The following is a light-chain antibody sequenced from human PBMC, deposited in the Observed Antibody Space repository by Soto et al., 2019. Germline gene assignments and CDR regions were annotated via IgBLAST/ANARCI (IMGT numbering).Light chain of an antibody. J-gene: IGKJ4*01. V-gene: IGKV1-17*01. Sequence: DIQMTQSPSSLSASVGDRVTITCRASQGIGTDLGWYRQKPGRAPERLIYSTSSLQSGVPSRFSGSGSGTEFSLTITSLQPEDFATYYCQQYENWPQLTFGGGTKVEIK. CDR3: QQYENWPQLT. CDR1: QGIGTD. CDR2: STS.